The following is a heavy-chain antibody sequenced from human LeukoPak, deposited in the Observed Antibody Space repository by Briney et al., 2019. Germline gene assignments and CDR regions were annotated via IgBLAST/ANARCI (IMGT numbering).Heavy chain of an antibody. J-gene: IGHJ3*02. CDR2: ISGSGSST. CDR1: GFTFSTYV. V-gene: IGHV3-23*01. CDR3: ALGNYYDSTGGSAFDI. D-gene: IGHD3-22*01. Sequence: PGRSLRLSCAASGFTFSTYVMSWVRQAPGKGLEWVSTISGSGSSTYYADSVKGRFTISRDNSKNTLYLQMNSLRAEDTAVYYCALGNYYDSTGGSAFDIWGQGTMVTVSS.